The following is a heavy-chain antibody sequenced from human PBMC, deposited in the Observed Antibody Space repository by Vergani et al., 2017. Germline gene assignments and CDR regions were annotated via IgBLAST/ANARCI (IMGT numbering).Heavy chain of an antibody. CDR2: IIPILGTA. CDR3: EGYYDSSGYPYGAFDI. CDR1: GGTFSSYT. Sequence: VQLVQSGAEVKKPGSSVKVSCKASGGTFSSYTISWVRQAPGQGLEWMGRIIPILGTANYAQKFQGRVTINADKSTSTAYMELSSLRSEDTAVYYCEGYYDSSGYPYGAFDIWGQGTMVTVSS. D-gene: IGHD3-22*01. V-gene: IGHV1-69*08. J-gene: IGHJ3*02.